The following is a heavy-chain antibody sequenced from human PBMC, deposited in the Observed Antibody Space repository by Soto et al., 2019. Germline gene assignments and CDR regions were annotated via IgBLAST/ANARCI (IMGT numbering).Heavy chain of an antibody. D-gene: IGHD6-13*01. CDR3: ARPKTIGAAAGKGWFDP. V-gene: IGHV4-31*03. Sequence: SETLSLTCTVSGGSISSGDYYWNWIRQHPGKGLEWIGYIYYSGSTYYNPSLKSRVTISVDTSKNQFSLKLTSVTAADMAMYYCARPKTIGAAAGKGWFDPWGQGTLVTVS. CDR2: IYYSGST. J-gene: IGHJ5*02. CDR1: GGSISSGDYY.